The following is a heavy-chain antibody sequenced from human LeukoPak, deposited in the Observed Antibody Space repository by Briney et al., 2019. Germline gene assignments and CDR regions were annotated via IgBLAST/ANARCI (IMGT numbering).Heavy chain of an antibody. CDR1: GGTFSSYA. Sequence: GASVKVSCKASGGTFSSYAISWVRQAPGQGLEWMGWINPNSGGTNYAQKFQGRVTMTRDTSISTAYMELSRLRSDDTAVYYCARERGCSSTSCYGGWFDPWGQGTLVTVSS. J-gene: IGHJ5*02. CDR2: INPNSGGT. V-gene: IGHV1-2*02. CDR3: ARERGCSSTSCYGGWFDP. D-gene: IGHD2-2*01.